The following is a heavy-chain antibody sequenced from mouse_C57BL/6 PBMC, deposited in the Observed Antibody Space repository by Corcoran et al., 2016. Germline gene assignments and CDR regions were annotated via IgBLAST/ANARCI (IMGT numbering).Heavy chain of an antibody. CDR3: ARVYYGNYYFDY. Sequence: EVQLQQSVAELVRPGASVKLSCTASGFNIKNTYMQWVKQRPEQGLEWIGRIDPANGNTKYAPKFQGKATITADTSSNTAYLQLSSLTSEDTAIYYCARVYYGNYYFDYWGQGTTLTVSS. J-gene: IGHJ2*01. CDR1: GFNIKNTY. V-gene: IGHV14-3*01. D-gene: IGHD2-1*01. CDR2: IDPANGNT.